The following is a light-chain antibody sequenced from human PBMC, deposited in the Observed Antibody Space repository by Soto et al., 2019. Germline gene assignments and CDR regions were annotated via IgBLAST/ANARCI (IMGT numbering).Light chain of an antibody. J-gene: IGLJ1*01. CDR3: QSYDSTLDARYV. Sequence: QPVLTQPPSVSGAPGQRFTISCTGSGSNIGAGYDVHWYQHRPGTAPKLLVFGDSHRPSGVPDRFSGSKSGTSASLAITGLQAEDEGDYYCQSYDSTLDARYVFGTGTKLTVL. CDR2: GDS. V-gene: IGLV1-40*01. CDR1: GSNIGAGYD.